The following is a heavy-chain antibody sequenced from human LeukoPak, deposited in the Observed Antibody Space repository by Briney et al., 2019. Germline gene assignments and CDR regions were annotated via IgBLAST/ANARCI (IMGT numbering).Heavy chain of an antibody. Sequence: GESLKISCKGSGYSFTSYWIGWVRQMPGKGLEWMGIIYPGDSGTRYSPSFQGQVTISADKSISTAYLQWSSLKASDTAMYNCARQRDILTGYPIAFDIWGQGTMVTVSS. J-gene: IGHJ3*02. V-gene: IGHV5-51*01. CDR3: ARQRDILTGYPIAFDI. D-gene: IGHD3-9*01. CDR1: GYSFTSYW. CDR2: IYPGDSGT.